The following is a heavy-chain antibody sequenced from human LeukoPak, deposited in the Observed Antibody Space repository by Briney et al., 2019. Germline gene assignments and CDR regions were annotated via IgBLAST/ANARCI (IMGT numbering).Heavy chain of an antibody. D-gene: IGHD3-22*01. CDR1: GGSFSGYY. V-gene: IGHV4-34*12. CDR3: VRYTSKGQPPMIRVAFPDH. J-gene: IGHJ4*01. Sequence: SETLSLTCAVYGGSFSGYYWSWIRQPPGKGLEWIGSGFHIGMTYYNPSLKSRVTISLDTSRNEVSLKLNSMTAADTAVYFCVRYTSKGQPPMIRVAFPDHWGRGTLVTVSS. CDR2: GFHIGMT.